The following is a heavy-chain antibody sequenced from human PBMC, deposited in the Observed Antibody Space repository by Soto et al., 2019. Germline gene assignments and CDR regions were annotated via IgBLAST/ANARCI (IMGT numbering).Heavy chain of an antibody. Sequence: EVQLVESGGGLVQPGGSLRLSCAASGFTFSSYEMNWVRQAPGKGLEWISYISISDNTTHYADSAKGRFTISRDNAKNSLYLQMNRLTAEDTAVYYCARDDNRSSWFFWYFDLWGRGNLVTVSS. CDR2: ISISDNTT. V-gene: IGHV3-48*03. CDR3: ARDDNRSSWFFWYFDL. CDR1: GFTFSSYE. J-gene: IGHJ2*01. D-gene: IGHD6-13*01.